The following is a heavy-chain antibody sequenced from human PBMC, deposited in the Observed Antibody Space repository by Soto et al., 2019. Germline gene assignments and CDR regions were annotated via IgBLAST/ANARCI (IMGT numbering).Heavy chain of an antibody. J-gene: IGHJ6*01. CDR3: ARGVTTFGGATRGRMDV. V-gene: IGHV3-53*01. D-gene: IGHD3-3*01. CDR2: IYTGSTT. Sequence: AGGSLRLSCAASGFTVTSNYMTGVRQAPGEGLEWVAVIYTGSTTHYADSVKGRFTISRDNSKNTMYLQMNSLRAEDTAVYFCARGVTTFGGATRGRMDVWGQGTTVTVSS. CDR1: GFTVTSNY.